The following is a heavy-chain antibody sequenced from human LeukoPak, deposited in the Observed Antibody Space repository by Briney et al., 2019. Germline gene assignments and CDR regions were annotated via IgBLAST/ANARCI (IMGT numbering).Heavy chain of an antibody. D-gene: IGHD2-15*01. CDR2: ISSSGSTI. Sequence: GGSLRLSCAASGFTFSSYEMNWVRQAPGKGLEWVSYISSSGSTIYYADSVKGRFTISRDNAKNSLYLQMNSLRAEDTAVYYCAGKGYCSGNTCYSPYYYYYGMDVWGQGTTVTASS. V-gene: IGHV3-48*03. CDR1: GFTFSSYE. CDR3: AGKGYCSGNTCYSPYYYYYGMDV. J-gene: IGHJ6*02.